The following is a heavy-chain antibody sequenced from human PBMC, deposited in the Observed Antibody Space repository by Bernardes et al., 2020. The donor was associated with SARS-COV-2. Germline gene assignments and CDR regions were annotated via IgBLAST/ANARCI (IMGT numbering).Heavy chain of an antibody. CDR2: IKLDGSEK. J-gene: IGHJ6*02. D-gene: IGHD6-13*01. V-gene: IGHV3-7*03. Sequence: GGSLRLSCAASGFIFSTYWMSWVRQAPGKGLEWVANIKLDGSEKYYVDSVKGRFTISRDNAKNSLYLQMNSLRAEDTAVYYCAREDYSSSWYPIHYYYGMDVWGQGTLVTVSS. CDR1: GFIFSTYW. CDR3: AREDYSSSWYPIHYYYGMDV.